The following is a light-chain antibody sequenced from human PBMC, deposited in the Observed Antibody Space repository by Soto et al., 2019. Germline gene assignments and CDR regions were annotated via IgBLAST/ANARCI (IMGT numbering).Light chain of an antibody. CDR1: QSISSY. CDR3: QQSYSTTRT. CDR2: AAS. J-gene: IGKJ1*01. V-gene: IGKV1-39*01. Sequence: DIQMTQSPSSLSASVGDRVTITGRASQSISSYLNWYQQQPGKAPKLLIYAASSLPSGVPSRFSGSGSGTDFTLTISSLQPEDFATYYCQQSYSTTRTFGQGTKVDIK.